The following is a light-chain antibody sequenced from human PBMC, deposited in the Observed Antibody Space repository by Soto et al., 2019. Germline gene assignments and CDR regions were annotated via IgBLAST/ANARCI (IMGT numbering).Light chain of an antibody. CDR3: HKYDSLPPT. Sequence: DIHMTQSPSSLSASVGDIVTINCQASQDINNYLNWYQQKPGKATKLLIFDATNLETGVPSRFSGGGSRTHFSFTISSLQPEDFATYYCHKYDSLPPTFGQGTRLEIK. CDR2: DAT. CDR1: QDINNY. J-gene: IGKJ5*01. V-gene: IGKV1-33*01.